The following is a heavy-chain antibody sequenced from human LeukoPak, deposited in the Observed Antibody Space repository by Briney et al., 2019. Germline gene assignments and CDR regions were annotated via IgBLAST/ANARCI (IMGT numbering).Heavy chain of an antibody. CDR2: MNPNSGNT. J-gene: IGHJ4*02. D-gene: IGHD6-13*01. Sequence: ASVKVSCKASGYTFSNYDIIWVRQATGQGLEWMGWMNPNSGNTGYTQNFQGRVTMTTNTSINTAYMELSSLRSEDTAVYYCARPGAAAGFGYWGQGTLVTVSS. CDR3: ARPGAAAGFGY. CDR1: GYTFSNYD. V-gene: IGHV1-8*01.